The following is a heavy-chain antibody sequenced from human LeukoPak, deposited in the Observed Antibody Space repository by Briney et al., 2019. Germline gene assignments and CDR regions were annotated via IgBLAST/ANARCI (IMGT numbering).Heavy chain of an antibody. V-gene: IGHV3-23*01. CDR3: AKDTLRYSSSSAFDH. Sequence: GGSLRLSCAVSGFTFSGFWMSWSRQAPGKGLEWVSAISGSGGSTYYADSVKGRFTISRDNAKNSLYLQMNSLRAEDTALYYCAKDTLRYSSSSAFDHWGQGTLVTVSS. J-gene: IGHJ4*02. CDR2: ISGSGGST. D-gene: IGHD6-6*01. CDR1: GFTFSGFW.